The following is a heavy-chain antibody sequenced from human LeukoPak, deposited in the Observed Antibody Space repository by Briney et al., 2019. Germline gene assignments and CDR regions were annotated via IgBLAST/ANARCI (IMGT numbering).Heavy chain of an antibody. J-gene: IGHJ5*02. CDR2: IYYTET. CDR3: ARDFWSIRGAGPGFDP. D-gene: IGHD3-3*01. Sequence: SETLSLTCTVSGGSVSNYYWSWIRQSPGKGLEWIGYIYYTETSYNPSLKSRVTISADTSKNQFSLKLYSVTAADTAVYYCARDFWSIRGAGPGFDPWGQGTLVTVSS. CDR1: GGSVSNYY. V-gene: IGHV4-59*02.